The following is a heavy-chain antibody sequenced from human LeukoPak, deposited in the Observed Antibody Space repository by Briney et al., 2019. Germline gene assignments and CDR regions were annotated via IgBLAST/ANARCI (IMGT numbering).Heavy chain of an antibody. CDR3: AKEGTGDTYYYDSSGYYYDY. Sequence: GGSLRLSCAASGFTFSSYAMSWVRQAPGKGLEWVSAISGSGGSTYYADSVKGRFIISRDNSKNTLYLQMNSLRAEDTAVYYCAKEGTGDTYYYDSSGYYYDYWGQGTLVTVSS. CDR1: GFTFSSYA. CDR2: ISGSGGST. J-gene: IGHJ4*02. D-gene: IGHD3-22*01. V-gene: IGHV3-23*01.